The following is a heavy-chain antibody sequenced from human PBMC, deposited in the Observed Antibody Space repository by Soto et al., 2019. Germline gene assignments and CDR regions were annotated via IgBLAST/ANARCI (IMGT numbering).Heavy chain of an antibody. CDR3: ARVNWYFDL. Sequence: QVQLQESGPGLVKPSETLSLTCTVSGGSISSYYWSWIRQPPGKGLEWIGYIYYSGSTNYNPSLKSRVTISVATANNQFSLKLSSVTAADPAVYYCARVNWYFDLWGRGTLVTVSS. CDR1: GGSISSYY. V-gene: IGHV4-59*08. J-gene: IGHJ2*01. CDR2: IYYSGST.